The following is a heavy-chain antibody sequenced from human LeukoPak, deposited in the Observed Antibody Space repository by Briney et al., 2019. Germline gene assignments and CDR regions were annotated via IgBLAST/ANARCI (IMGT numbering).Heavy chain of an antibody. V-gene: IGHV3-23*01. CDR1: GFIFGNYA. D-gene: IGHD3-9*01. Sequence: GGSLRLSCAASGFIFGNYAMSWVRQAPGKGLEWVSAITGSGDSTYYADSVKGRFTISRDNSKNTLYVEMNTLRAEDTAVYYCAKWGDYDILTGYYVSDFWGQGTLVTVSS. CDR3: AKWGDYDILTGYYVSDF. CDR2: ITGSGDST. J-gene: IGHJ4*02.